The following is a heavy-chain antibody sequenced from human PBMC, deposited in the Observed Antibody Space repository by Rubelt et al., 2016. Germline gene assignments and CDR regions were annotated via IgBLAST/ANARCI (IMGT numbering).Heavy chain of an antibody. V-gene: IGHV4-59*01. J-gene: IGHJ3*01. CDR2: IYSSGST. CDR1: GGSISNYY. CDR3: TRESSSSSFSFDV. Sequence: ESGPGLVKPSETLSLTCTVSGGSISNYYWSWIRQPPGKGLEWIGYIYSSGSTNYNPSLKTRVTISGDTSRNQFSLKVTSVTAADTAVYYCTRESSSSSFSFDVWGQGTVVSVSS. D-gene: IGHD6-6*01.